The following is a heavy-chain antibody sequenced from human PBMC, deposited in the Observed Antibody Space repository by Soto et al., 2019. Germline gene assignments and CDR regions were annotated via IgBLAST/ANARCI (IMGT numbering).Heavy chain of an antibody. CDR2: IYYTGTT. CDR3: ATVHGFDTGRGVYYYHAMDA. Sequence: PSETLSLTCTVSGGSISSGDYYWSWVRQPPGKGLEWIGYIYYTGTTYYNPSLKSRVTISLDMSKNQFSVGLTSVTAPNKAVKYCATVHGFDTGRGVYYYHAMDAWGQGPPVTVSS. V-gene: IGHV4-30-4*01. D-gene: IGHD3-10*01. CDR1: GGSISSGDYY. J-gene: IGHJ6*02.